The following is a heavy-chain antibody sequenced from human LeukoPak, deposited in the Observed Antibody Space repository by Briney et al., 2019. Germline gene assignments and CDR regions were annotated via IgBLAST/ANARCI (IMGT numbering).Heavy chain of an antibody. CDR2: INEYGTT. CDR1: GFTFWDFW. D-gene: IGHD1-26*01. J-gene: IGHJ4*02. Sequence: PGGSLRLSCAASGFTFWDFWMCWVRQAPGEGLVWISNINEYGTTAYADSVKGRLTISRVNAKNILDIQMNSLGAEDTAVYYCGRVGRGNWGRGTLVTVSS. CDR3: GRVGRGN. V-gene: IGHV3-74*01.